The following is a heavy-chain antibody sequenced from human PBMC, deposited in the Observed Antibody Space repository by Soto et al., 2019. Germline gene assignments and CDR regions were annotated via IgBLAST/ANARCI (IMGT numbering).Heavy chain of an antibody. CDR1: GFTFRSFG. CDR2: IWYDGSNK. CDR3: ARSPSYSSSSPWFDP. Sequence: GGSLRLSCEASGFTFRSFGMHWVRQAPGKGLEWVAIIWYDGSNKYYADSVKGRFTISRDNSKNTLYLQMNSLRVEDTAVYYCARSPSYSSSSPWFDPWGQGTLVTVSS. J-gene: IGHJ5*02. D-gene: IGHD6-6*01. V-gene: IGHV3-33*01.